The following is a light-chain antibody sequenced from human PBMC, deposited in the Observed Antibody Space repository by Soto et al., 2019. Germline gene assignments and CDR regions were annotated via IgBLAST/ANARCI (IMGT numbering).Light chain of an antibody. CDR3: QSYDRSLSGSV. Sequence: QSVLTQPPSVSGAPGQRATISCTGSSSNIGAGFDVQWYQQLPGTAPKLLIYRSSDRPSGVPGRFSASRSGTSASLAITGLQAEDEADYYCQSYDRSLSGSVFGGGTKVTVL. J-gene: IGLJ3*02. V-gene: IGLV1-40*01. CDR1: SSNIGAGFD. CDR2: RSS.